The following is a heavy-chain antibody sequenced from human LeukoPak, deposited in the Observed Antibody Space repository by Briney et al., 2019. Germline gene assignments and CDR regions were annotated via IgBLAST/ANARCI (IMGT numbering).Heavy chain of an antibody. CDR1: GFTFSTYW. Sequence: GGSLRLSCSASGFTFSTYWMSWVRQAPGKGLEWVANMRRDGNEIYYLDSVRGRFTISRDNAKNSLYLQMNSLRAEDTAVYYCARDAYFVGARNEVYYYGMDVWGQGTTVTVSS. CDR3: ARDAYFVGARNEVYYYGMDV. J-gene: IGHJ6*02. V-gene: IGHV3-7*01. D-gene: IGHD1-26*01. CDR2: MRRDGNEI.